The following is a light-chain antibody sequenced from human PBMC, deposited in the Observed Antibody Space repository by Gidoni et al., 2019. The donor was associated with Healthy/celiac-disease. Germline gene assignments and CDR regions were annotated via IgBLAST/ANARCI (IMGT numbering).Light chain of an antibody. CDR3: SSYTSSSTWV. V-gene: IGLV2-14*01. CDR2: EVS. J-gene: IGLJ3*02. CDR1: SSDVGGYNY. Sequence: QSALTQPAPVSGSPGPAITISRTGTSSDVGGYNYVSWYQQHPGKAPKLMIYEVSNRPSGVSNRFSGSKSGNTASLTISGLQAEDEADYYCSSYTSSSTWVFGGGTKLTVL.